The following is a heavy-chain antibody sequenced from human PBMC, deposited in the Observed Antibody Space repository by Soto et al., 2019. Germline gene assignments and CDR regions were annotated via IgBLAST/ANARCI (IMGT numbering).Heavy chain of an antibody. CDR3: ARASPRGRYFDWLIFPLGH. CDR1: GFTFSSYG. Sequence: GGSLRLSCAASGFTFSSYGMHWVRQAPGKGLEWVAVISYDGSNKYYADSVKGRFTISRDTAKNSLYLQMNSLRAEDTALYFCARASPRGRYFDWLIFPLGHWGQGTLVTVSS. CDR2: ISYDGSNK. V-gene: IGHV3-30*03. J-gene: IGHJ4*02. D-gene: IGHD3-9*01.